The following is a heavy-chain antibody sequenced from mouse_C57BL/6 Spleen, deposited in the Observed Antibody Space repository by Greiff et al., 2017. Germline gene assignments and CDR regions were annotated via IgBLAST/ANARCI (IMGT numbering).Heavy chain of an antibody. D-gene: IGHD1-1*01. Sequence: QVQLQQSGAELVRPGASVTLSCKASGYTFTDYEMHWVKQTPVHGLEWIGAIDPETGGTAYNQKFKGKAILTADKSSSTAYMELRSLTSEDSAVYYCTSIVYTDSYAMDCWGQGTSVTVST. CDR3: TSIVYTDSYAMDC. CDR2: IDPETGGT. V-gene: IGHV1-15*01. CDR1: GYTFTDYE. J-gene: IGHJ4*01.